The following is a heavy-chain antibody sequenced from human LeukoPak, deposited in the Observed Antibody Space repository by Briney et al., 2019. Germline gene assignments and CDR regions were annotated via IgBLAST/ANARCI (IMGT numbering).Heavy chain of an antibody. Sequence: GGSLRLSCAASGFTFSSYAMSWVRQAPGKGLEWVSAISGSGGSTYYADSVKGQFTISGDNSKNTLYLQMNSLRAEDTAVYYCANARGIAVAGSFDYWGQGTLVTVSS. CDR2: ISGSGGST. CDR3: ANARGIAVAGSFDY. J-gene: IGHJ4*02. V-gene: IGHV3-23*01. D-gene: IGHD6-19*01. CDR1: GFTFSSYA.